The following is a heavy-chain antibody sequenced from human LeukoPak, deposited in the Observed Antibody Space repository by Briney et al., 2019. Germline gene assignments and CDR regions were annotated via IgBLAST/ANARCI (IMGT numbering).Heavy chain of an antibody. CDR2: ISGSDGST. D-gene: IGHD2-15*01. CDR3: AKGRGYCTGGSCYSDY. J-gene: IGHJ4*02. V-gene: IGHV3-23*01. CDR1: GFTFSSHA. Sequence: PGGSLRLSCVASGFTFSSHAMNWVRQAPGKGLEWVSTISGSDGSTYYADSVKGRFTISRDNSKNTLYLQMNSLRVEDTAIYYCAKGRGYCTGGSCYSDYWGQGTLVTVSS.